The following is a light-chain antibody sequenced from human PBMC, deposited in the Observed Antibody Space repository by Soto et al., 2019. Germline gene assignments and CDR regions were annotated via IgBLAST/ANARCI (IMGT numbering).Light chain of an antibody. CDR1: SSNIGAGYD. CDR3: QSYDSSLSGVV. CDR2: GNI. J-gene: IGLJ2*01. V-gene: IGLV1-40*01. Sequence: QSVLTQPPSVSGAPGRRVTISCTGTSSNIGAGYDVYWYQQVPGTAPKLLIYGNINRPSGVPDRFSGSKSDTSASLAITGLQAEDEADYYCQSYDSSLSGVVFGGGTKLTVL.